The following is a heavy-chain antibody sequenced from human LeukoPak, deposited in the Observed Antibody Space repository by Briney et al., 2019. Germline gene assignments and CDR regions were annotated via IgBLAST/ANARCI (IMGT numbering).Heavy chain of an antibody. V-gene: IGHV1-2*02. CDR3: ARVPDLVARIFEAWEKDDY. CDR2: INPNSGGT. J-gene: IGHJ4*02. D-gene: IGHD5-12*01. Sequence: GASVKVSCKASGYTFTGYYMHWVRQAPGQGLEWMGWINPNSGGTNYAQKFQGRVTMTRDTSISTAYMELSRLRSDDTAVYYCARVPDLVARIFEAWEKDDYWGQGTLVTVSS. CDR1: GYTFTGYY.